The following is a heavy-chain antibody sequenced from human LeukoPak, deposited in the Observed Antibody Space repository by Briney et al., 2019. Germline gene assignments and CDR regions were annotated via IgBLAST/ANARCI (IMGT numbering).Heavy chain of an antibody. CDR2: INSDGSST. J-gene: IGHJ4*02. CDR3: TTDLGVVTPIYHGY. Sequence: PGGSLRLSCAASGFTFSSYWMHWVRQAPGKGLVWVSRINSDGSSTSYADSVKGRFTISRDNAKNTLYLQMNSLKTEDTAVYYCTTDLGVVTPIYHGYWGQGTLVTVSS. CDR1: GFTFSSYW. D-gene: IGHD3-3*01. V-gene: IGHV3-74*01.